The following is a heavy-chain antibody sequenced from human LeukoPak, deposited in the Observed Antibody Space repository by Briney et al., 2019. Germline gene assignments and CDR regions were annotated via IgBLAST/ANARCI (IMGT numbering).Heavy chain of an antibody. CDR3: ARPRITIGYSYGRDAFDI. Sequence: SETLSLTCTVSGGSISSSSYYWGWMRQPPGKGLEWIGSIYYSGSTYYNPSLKSRVTISVDTSKNQFSLKLSSVTAADTAVYYCARPRITIGYSYGRDAFDIWGQGTMVTVSS. CDR1: GGSISSSSYY. CDR2: IYYSGST. D-gene: IGHD5-18*01. J-gene: IGHJ3*02. V-gene: IGHV4-39*01.